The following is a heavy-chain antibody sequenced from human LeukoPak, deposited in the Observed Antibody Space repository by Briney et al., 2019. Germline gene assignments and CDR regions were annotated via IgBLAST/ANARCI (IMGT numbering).Heavy chain of an antibody. D-gene: IGHD6-13*01. CDR3: ARDHVAAV. J-gene: IGHJ4*02. Sequence: ASVKVSCKASGYTFTAYFIHWVRQAPGQGLEWMGWINPTSGGTNYAQKFQGRVTMTRDTSISTAYMELSRLRSDDTAVYYCARDHVAAVWGQGTVVTVSS. CDR1: GYTFTAYF. V-gene: IGHV1-2*02. CDR2: INPTSGGT.